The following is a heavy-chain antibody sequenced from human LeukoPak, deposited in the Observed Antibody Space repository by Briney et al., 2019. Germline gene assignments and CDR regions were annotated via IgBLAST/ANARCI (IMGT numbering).Heavy chain of an antibody. Sequence: PSATLSLTCTVSGGSISSYYWSWIRQTAGKGLEWIGRIYTSGSTNYNPSLKSRVTMSLDTSKNRFSLRLTSVTAADTAVYYCGRQGYTASYYFVDYWSQGTLITVSS. CDR2: IYTSGST. CDR3: GRQGYTASYYFVDY. CDR1: GGSISSYY. D-gene: IGHD3-10*01. J-gene: IGHJ4*02. V-gene: IGHV4-4*07.